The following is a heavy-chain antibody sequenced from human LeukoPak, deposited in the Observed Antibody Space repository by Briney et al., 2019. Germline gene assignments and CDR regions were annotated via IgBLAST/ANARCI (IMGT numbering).Heavy chain of an antibody. CDR3: ARRAFSGSFRFDY. CDR1: SGSLSSDY. Sequence: SETLSLTCTVSSGSLSSDYWSWIRQPPRKGLEWIGYIYYSGSTNYNPSLKSRVTISVDTSKNQFSLKLSSVTAADTAVYYCARRAFSGSFRFDYWGQGTLVTVSS. V-gene: IGHV4-59*08. CDR2: IYYSGST. J-gene: IGHJ4*02. D-gene: IGHD1-26*01.